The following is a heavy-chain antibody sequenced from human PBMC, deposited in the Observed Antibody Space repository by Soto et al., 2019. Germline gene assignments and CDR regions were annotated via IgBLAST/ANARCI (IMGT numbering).Heavy chain of an antibody. CDR1: GFTFSSYA. CDR3: ARDKDTAMVTATTEIDY. CDR2: ISYDGSNK. Sequence: QVQLVESGGGVVQPGRSLRLSCAASGFTFSSYAMHWVHQAPGKGLEWVAVISYDGSNKYYADSVKGRFTISRDNSKNTLYLQMNSLRAEDTAVYYCARDKDTAMVTATTEIDYWGQGTLVTVSS. V-gene: IGHV3-30-3*01. J-gene: IGHJ4*02. D-gene: IGHD5-18*01.